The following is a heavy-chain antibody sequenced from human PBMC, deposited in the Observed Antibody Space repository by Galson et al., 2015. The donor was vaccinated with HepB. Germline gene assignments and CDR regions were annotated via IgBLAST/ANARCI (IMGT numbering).Heavy chain of an antibody. CDR1: GYSFSSSW. J-gene: IGHJ4*02. CDR2: IYPGDSDT. V-gene: IGHV5-51*01. Sequence: QSGAEVKKPGESLKISCKGFGYSFSSSWIGWVRQMPGKGLEWMGIIYPGDSDTRYSPSFQGQVTISADKSISTAYLQWSSLKASDAAMYYCARRFYPGGGNSEYGYFDYWGQGTLVTVSS. D-gene: IGHD4-23*01. CDR3: ARRFYPGGGNSEYGYFDY.